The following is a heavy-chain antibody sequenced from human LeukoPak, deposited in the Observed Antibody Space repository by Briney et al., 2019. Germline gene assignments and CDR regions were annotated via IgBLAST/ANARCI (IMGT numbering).Heavy chain of an antibody. CDR2: ISYDGSNK. CDR3: AKTGSIAVSLGY. D-gene: IGHD6-19*01. J-gene: IGHJ4*02. V-gene: IGHV3-30*18. Sequence: GGSLRLSCAASGFTFSSYGMHWVRQAPGKGLEWVVVISYDGSNKYYADSVKGRFTISRDNSKNTLYLQMNSLRAEDTAVYYCAKTGSIAVSLGYWGQGTLVTVSS. CDR1: GFTFSSYG.